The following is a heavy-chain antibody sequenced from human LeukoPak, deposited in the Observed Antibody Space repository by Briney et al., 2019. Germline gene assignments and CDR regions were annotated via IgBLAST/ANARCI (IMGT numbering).Heavy chain of an antibody. CDR2: IRYSGST. J-gene: IGHJ5*02. CDR3: AKRRGGSSELDP. V-gene: IGHV4-39*01. CDR1: GDSINSGDYY. D-gene: IGHD6-6*01. Sequence: SETLSLTCTVSGDSINSGDYYWGWIRQPPGKGLEWIGNIRYSGSTYYSPSLKSRVTISLDTSKNQFSLKLTSMTAAYTAVYYCAKRRGGSSELDPWGQGTLVTVS.